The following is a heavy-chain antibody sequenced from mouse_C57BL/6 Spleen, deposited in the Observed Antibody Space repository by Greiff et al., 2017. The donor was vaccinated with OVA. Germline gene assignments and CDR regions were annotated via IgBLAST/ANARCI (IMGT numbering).Heavy chain of an antibody. CDR1: GFTFSSYA. Sequence: EVMLVESGGGLVKPGGSLKLSCAASGFTFSSYAMSWVRQTPEERLEWVATISDGGSYTYYPDNVKGRFTISRDNAKNNLYLQMSHLKSEDTAMYYCARESYPFAYWGQGTLVTVSA. CDR2: ISDGGSYT. CDR3: ARESYPFAY. J-gene: IGHJ3*01. V-gene: IGHV5-4*01. D-gene: IGHD2-12*01.